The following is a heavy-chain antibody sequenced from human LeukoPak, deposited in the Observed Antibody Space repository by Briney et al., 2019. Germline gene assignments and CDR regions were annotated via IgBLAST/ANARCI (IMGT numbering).Heavy chain of an antibody. CDR2: IRSKPNNYAT. Sequence: PGGSLRLSCAASGFTFSASAMHWVRQASGKGLEWVGRIRSKPNNYATAYAASVKGRFTISRDDSKNTAYLQMNSLKTEDTAVYYCISSVLKIVGATLDYWGQGTLVTVSS. CDR1: GFTFSASA. CDR3: ISSVLKIVGATLDY. V-gene: IGHV3-73*01. J-gene: IGHJ4*02. D-gene: IGHD1-26*01.